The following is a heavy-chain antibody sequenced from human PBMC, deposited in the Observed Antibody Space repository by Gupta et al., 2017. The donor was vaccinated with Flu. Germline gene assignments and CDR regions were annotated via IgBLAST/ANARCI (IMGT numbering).Heavy chain of an antibody. V-gene: IGHV3-48*03. CDR2: ISVGGSSM. Sequence: EVQLVESGGGLVQPGGSLRLSCAASGFTFSSYEMNWVRQAPGKGLEWVSYISVGGSSMYYADSVKGRFTISRDNAKNSLYLQMNSLRAEDTAVYYCARVGWYSSSYDYWGQGTLVTVSS. J-gene: IGHJ4*02. CDR1: GFTFSSYE. CDR3: ARVGWYSSSYDY. D-gene: IGHD6-6*01.